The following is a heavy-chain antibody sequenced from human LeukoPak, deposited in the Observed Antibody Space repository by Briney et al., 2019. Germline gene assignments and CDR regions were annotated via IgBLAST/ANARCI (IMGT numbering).Heavy chain of an antibody. CDR2: ISSGGSYI. Sequence: GGSLRLSCAASGFTFSSYAMHWVRQAPGKGLEWVSSISSGGSYIFYADSLKGRFTISRSNAKNSLFLQMNSLRAEDTAVYYCARSVPAAIKNDAFDMWGHGTMVTVSS. CDR1: GFTFSSYA. V-gene: IGHV3-21*01. D-gene: IGHD2-2*02. J-gene: IGHJ3*02. CDR3: ARSVPAAIKNDAFDM.